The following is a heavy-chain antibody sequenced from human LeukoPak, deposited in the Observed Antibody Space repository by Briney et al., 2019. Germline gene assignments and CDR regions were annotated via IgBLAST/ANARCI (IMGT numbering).Heavy chain of an antibody. CDR2: IKQDGGEK. CDR1: GFTFSNYW. J-gene: IGHJ4*02. D-gene: IGHD3-22*01. Sequence: GGSLRLSCAASGFTFSNYWMSWVRQAPGKGLEWVANIKQDGGEKLYVDSVKGRFTISRDNAKNSLYLQMNSLRAEDTAVYYCARDENRSYDRSGQFDYWGQGALVTVSS. V-gene: IGHV3-7*01. CDR3: ARDENRSYDRSGQFDY.